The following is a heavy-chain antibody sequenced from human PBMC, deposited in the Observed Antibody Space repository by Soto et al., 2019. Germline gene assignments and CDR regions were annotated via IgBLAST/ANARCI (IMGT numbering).Heavy chain of an antibody. V-gene: IGHV3-48*03. D-gene: IGHD5-12*01. CDR1: GFTFTGYE. J-gene: IGHJ6*04. CDR3: ARERGYDQYSYYGMDG. CDR2: ISSSGSTI. Sequence: SLILSCAASGFTFTGYEINWVRQAPGKGLEWVSYISSSGSTIYYADSVKGRFTISRDNAKNSLYLQMNSLRAEDTAVYYCARERGYDQYSYYGMDGWAKGNTVTVYS.